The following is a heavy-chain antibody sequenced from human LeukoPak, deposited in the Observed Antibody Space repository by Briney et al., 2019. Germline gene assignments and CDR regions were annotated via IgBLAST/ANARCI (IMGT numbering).Heavy chain of an antibody. J-gene: IGHJ6*02. CDR1: GGTFSSYA. CDR3: ARGVVVTATQYYYYAMDA. Sequence: SVKVSCKASGGTFSSYAISWVRQAPGQGLEWMGWIIPMFEVPNYAQKFQGRVTITADKSTRTAYMEVSSLTSEDTAVYYCARGVVVTATQYYYYAMDAWGQGTTVTVSS. D-gene: IGHD2-15*01. CDR2: IIPMFEVP. V-gene: IGHV1-69*10.